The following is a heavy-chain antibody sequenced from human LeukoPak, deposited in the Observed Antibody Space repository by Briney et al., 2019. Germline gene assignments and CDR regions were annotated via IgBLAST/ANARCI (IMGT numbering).Heavy chain of an antibody. J-gene: IGHJ4*02. CDR2: ISGSGGST. CDR1: GFTFSSYA. D-gene: IGHD3-22*01. CDR3: AKDLLGGYSPNNDY. Sequence: GGSLRLSCAASGFTFSSYAMSWVRQAPGKGLEWVSAISGSGGSTYYADSVKGRFTISRDNSKNTLYLQMNSLRAEDTAVYYCAKDLLGGYSPNNDYWGQGTLVTVPS. V-gene: IGHV3-23*01.